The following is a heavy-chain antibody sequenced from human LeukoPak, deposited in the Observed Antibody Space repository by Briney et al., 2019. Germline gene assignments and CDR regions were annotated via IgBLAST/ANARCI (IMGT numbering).Heavy chain of an antibody. Sequence: SETLSLTCTVSGGSISSYYWSWIRQPPGKGLEWIGYIYYSGSTNYNPSLKSRVTISVDTSKKQFSLKLGSVTAADTAVYYCARVQDTAMVMYYWGQGTLVTVSS. CDR3: ARVQDTAMVMYY. CDR2: IYYSGST. J-gene: IGHJ4*02. D-gene: IGHD5-18*01. CDR1: GGSISSYY. V-gene: IGHV4-59*01.